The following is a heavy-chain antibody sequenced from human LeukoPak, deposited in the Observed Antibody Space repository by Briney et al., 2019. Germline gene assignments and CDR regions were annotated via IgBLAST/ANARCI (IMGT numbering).Heavy chain of an antibody. J-gene: IGHJ4*02. V-gene: IGHV3-21*01. CDR3: ARGDITVTNFDY. CDR1: GFTFSSYS. Sequence: GGSLRLFCAASGFTFSSYSMNWVRQAPGKGLEWVSSISSSSSYIYYADSVKGRFTISRDNAKNSLYLQMNSLRAEDTAVYYCARGDITVTNFDYWGQGTLVTVSS. CDR2: ISSSSSYI. D-gene: IGHD4-17*01.